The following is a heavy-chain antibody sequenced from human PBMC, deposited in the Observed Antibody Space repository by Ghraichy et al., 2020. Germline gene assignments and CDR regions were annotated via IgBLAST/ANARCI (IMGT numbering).Heavy chain of an antibody. V-gene: IGHV4-59*11. D-gene: IGHD4-23*01. Sequence: SETLSLTCTVSGGSIRSHYWSWIRQPPGKGPEWIGYVYYSGSTNYNPSLKSRVIISVETSKNQFSLKLSSVTAADTALYYCAGTPYDGNSGGIRGQGTMVTVSS. CDR3: AGTPYDGNSGGI. J-gene: IGHJ3*02. CDR1: GGSIRSHY. CDR2: VYYSGST.